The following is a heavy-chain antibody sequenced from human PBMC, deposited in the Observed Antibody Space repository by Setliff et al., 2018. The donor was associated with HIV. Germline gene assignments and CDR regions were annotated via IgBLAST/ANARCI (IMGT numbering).Heavy chain of an antibody. V-gene: IGHV1-69*13. CDR3: ARDNYYDTSGAIGY. Sequence: GASVKVSCKASGGTFSRYTISWVRQAPGQGLEWMGGIIPIFGTTNCAQRFQGRVSITADASTSTAYMELSSLRSEDTAMYFCARDNYYDTSGAIGYWGQGTMVTVSS. CDR1: GGTFSRYT. CDR2: IIPIFGTT. D-gene: IGHD3-22*01. J-gene: IGHJ4*02.